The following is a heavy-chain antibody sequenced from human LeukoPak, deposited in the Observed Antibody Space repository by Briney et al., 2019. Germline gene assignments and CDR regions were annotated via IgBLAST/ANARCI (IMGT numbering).Heavy chain of an antibody. CDR3: AKDGWSRISDTYYYYYMDV. V-gene: IGHV3-30*02. CDR1: GFTFSSYG. CDR2: IRYDESSK. J-gene: IGHJ6*03. Sequence: GGSLRLSCAASGFTFSSYGMHWVRQAPGKGLEWVAFIRYDESSKNYVDSVKGRFTISRDNSKNTLYLQMNGLRAEDTAVYYCAKDGWSRISDTYYYYYMDVWGKGTTVTVSS. D-gene: IGHD6-19*01.